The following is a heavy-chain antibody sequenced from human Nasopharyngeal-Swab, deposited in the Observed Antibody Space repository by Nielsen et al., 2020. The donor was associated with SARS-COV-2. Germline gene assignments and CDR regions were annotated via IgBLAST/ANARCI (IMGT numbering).Heavy chain of an antibody. Sequence: ASVTVSCKASGYTFTGNYMHWVRQAPGQGLEWMGWINPNSGGTNYAQKFQGRVTMTRDTSISTAYMELSRLRSDDTAVYYCARDPGAIFGVVIYYYYGMDVWGQGTTVTVSS. D-gene: IGHD3-3*01. CDR1: GYTFTGNY. V-gene: IGHV1-2*02. J-gene: IGHJ6*02. CDR3: ARDPGAIFGVVIYYYYGMDV. CDR2: INPNSGGT.